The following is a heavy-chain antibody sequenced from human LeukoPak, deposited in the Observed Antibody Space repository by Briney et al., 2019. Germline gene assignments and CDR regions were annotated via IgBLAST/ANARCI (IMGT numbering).Heavy chain of an antibody. V-gene: IGHV3-21*01. Sequence: PGGALRLSCAASGCTFSSYSMNWVRQAPGKGLEWVSSISSSSSYIYYADSVKGRFTISRDNAKNSLYLQMNSLRAEDTAVYYCARARQATVDFDYWGQGTLVTVSS. D-gene: IGHD4-23*01. CDR3: ARARQATVDFDY. CDR2: ISSSSSYI. CDR1: GCTFSSYS. J-gene: IGHJ4*02.